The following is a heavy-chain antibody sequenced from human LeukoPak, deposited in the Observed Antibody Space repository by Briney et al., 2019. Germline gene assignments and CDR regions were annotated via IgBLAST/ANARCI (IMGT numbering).Heavy chain of an antibody. CDR3: ARALFSYGGAFDI. Sequence: PGGSLRLSCAASGFTFSSYSMNWVRQAPGKGLEWFSSISSSSSYIYYADSVKGRFTISRDNAKNSLYLQMNSLRAEDAAVYYCARALFSYGGAFDIWGQGTMVTVSS. V-gene: IGHV3-21*01. J-gene: IGHJ3*02. CDR2: ISSSSSYI. CDR1: GFTFSSYS. D-gene: IGHD3-16*01.